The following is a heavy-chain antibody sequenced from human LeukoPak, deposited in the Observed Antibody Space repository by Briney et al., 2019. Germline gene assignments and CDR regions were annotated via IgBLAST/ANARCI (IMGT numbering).Heavy chain of an antibody. D-gene: IGHD6-19*01. CDR2: ISGSGLRT. V-gene: IGHV3-23*01. CDR1: GFTFSSDA. J-gene: IGHJ4*02. Sequence: PGGSLRPSCAASGFTFSSDALSWVRQAPGKGLEWVSLISGSGLRTDYTDSVKGRFTISRDNSKNTQYLQMNSLKAEDTAVYYCAKHVRTSVWFFDFWGQGTLVTVSS. CDR3: AKHVRTSVWFFDF.